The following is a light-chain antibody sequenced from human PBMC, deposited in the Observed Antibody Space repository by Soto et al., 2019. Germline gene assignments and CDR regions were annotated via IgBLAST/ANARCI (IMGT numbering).Light chain of an antibody. J-gene: IGLJ1*01. Sequence: QPVLTQSPSASASLGASVKLTCTLSSGHSSYAIAWHQQQPEKGPRYLMKLNSDGSHSKGDGIPDRFSGSSSGAERYLTISSLQYEDEADDYCQTWGTGIHYVFGTGTKLTV. CDR2: LNSDGSH. V-gene: IGLV4-69*01. CDR3: QTWGTGIHYV. CDR1: SGHSSYA.